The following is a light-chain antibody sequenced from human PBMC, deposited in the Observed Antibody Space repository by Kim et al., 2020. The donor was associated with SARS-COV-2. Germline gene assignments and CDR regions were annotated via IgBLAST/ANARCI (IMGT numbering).Light chain of an antibody. CDR3: QQLNSYPLFT. CDR2: AAS. V-gene: IGKV1-9*01. J-gene: IGKJ3*01. Sequence: DIQLTQSPSFLSASVGDRVTITCRASQGISSYLAWYQQKPGKAPKLLIYAASTLQSGVPSRFSGSGSGTEFTLTISSLQPEDFATDYCQQLNSYPLFTFGPGTKVDIK. CDR1: QGISSY.